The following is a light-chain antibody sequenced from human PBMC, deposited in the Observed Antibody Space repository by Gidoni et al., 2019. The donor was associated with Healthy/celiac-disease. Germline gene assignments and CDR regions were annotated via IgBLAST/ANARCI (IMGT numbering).Light chain of an antibody. CDR1: QDISNY. CDR3: QQYDNLPLT. CDR2: DAS. V-gene: IGKV1-33*01. J-gene: IGKJ4*01. Sequence: DIQMTQSPSSLSASVGDRVTITCQASQDISNYLNWYQQKPGKAPKLLIYDASKLETGVPSRFSGSGSGTDFTFTISSLQLEDIATYYCQQYDNLPLTFGGGTKVEIK.